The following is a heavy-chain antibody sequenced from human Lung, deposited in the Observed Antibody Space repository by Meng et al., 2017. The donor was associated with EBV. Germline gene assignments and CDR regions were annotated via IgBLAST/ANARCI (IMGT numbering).Heavy chain of an antibody. CDR3: ARDEASEGQLEH. Sequence: VQLGQSGAELKKPGASVKVSCKASGYTFTGHQMHWVRQAPGQGPEWMGLINPSGGATRDAQKFQGRITMTRDTSTNTVYMELNSLKSEDTAVYYCARDEASEGQLEHWGRGTLVTVSS. J-gene: IGHJ4*02. D-gene: IGHD6-13*01. CDR2: INPSGGAT. V-gene: IGHV1-46*01. CDR1: GYTFTGHQ.